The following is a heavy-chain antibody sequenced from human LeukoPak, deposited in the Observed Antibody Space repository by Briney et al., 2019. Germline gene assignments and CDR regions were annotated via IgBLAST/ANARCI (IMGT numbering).Heavy chain of an antibody. CDR3: ARVHRTPGWFDP. Sequence: ASVKVSCKVSGYTFTSYDINWVRQAPGQGLEWMGWISAYNGNTNYAQKLQGRVTMTTDTSTSTAYMELRSLRSDDTAVYYCARVHRTPGWFDPWGQGTLVTVSS. V-gene: IGHV1-18*01. J-gene: IGHJ5*02. D-gene: IGHD1-14*01. CDR1: GYTFTSYD. CDR2: ISAYNGNT.